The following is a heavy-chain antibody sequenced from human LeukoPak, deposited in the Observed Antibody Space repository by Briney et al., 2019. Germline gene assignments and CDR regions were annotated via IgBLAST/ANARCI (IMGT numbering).Heavy chain of an antibody. D-gene: IGHD6-19*01. CDR3: ARARGWYSSAPHAFDI. CDR2: ISSNGGST. V-gene: IGHV3-64*01. Sequence: PGGSLRLSCAASGFTFSIYAMHWVRQAPGKGLEYVSSISSNGGSTYYANSMKGRFTISRDNSKNTLYLQMGSLRHEDMAMYYCARARGWYSSAPHAFDIWGQGTMVTVSS. CDR1: GFTFSIYA. J-gene: IGHJ3*02.